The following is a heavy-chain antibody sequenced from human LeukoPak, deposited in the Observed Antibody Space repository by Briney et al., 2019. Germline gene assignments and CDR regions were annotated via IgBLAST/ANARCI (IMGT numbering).Heavy chain of an antibody. D-gene: IGHD2-15*01. Sequence: ASVKVSCKASGGTFSSYAISWVRQAPGQGLEWMGWSIAYNGNINYAQKVQGRVTMTTDTSTSTAYMELRSLRSDDTAMYYCARVVVVAATRGTWYFDLWGRGTLVTVSS. J-gene: IGHJ2*01. CDR3: ARVVVVAATRGTWYFDL. V-gene: IGHV1-18*01. CDR2: SIAYNGNI. CDR1: GGTFSSYA.